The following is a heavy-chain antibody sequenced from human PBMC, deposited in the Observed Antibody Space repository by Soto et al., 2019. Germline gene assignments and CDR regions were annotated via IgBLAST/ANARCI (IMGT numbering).Heavy chain of an antibody. V-gene: IGHV3-11*05. CDR3: ARSGDNYNVLDY. J-gene: IGHJ4*02. CDR2: SSNSGTFT. Sequence: QVQLVESGGGLVKPGGSLRLTCAASGFSISDHYMSWIRQAPGKGLEWVSYSSNSGTFTKYADSVKGRFSISRDNAKNSLYLEINSLRGEDTAIYYCARSGDNYNVLDYWAREPRSPSPQ. CDR1: GFSISDHY. D-gene: IGHD3-10*02.